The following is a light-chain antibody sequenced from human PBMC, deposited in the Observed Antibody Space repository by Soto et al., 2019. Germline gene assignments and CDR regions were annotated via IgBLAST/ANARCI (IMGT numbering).Light chain of an antibody. CDR3: QQYNSYSPG. Sequence: DIQMTQPPSTLSASVGDRVTITCRASQSISSWLAWYQQKQGQAPKXLIYDASSLESGVPSRFSGSGSGTEFTLTISSLKPDDFATDYCQQYNSYSPGFGGGTKVDIK. V-gene: IGKV1-5*01. J-gene: IGKJ4*01. CDR1: QSISSW. CDR2: DAS.